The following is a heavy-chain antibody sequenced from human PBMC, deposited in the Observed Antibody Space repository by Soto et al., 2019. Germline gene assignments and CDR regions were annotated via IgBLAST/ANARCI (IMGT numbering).Heavy chain of an antibody. Sequence: QEELVQSGAAVKKPGSSVNVSCKASGGTFASYSITWVRQAPGQRLEWMGEIIPLLKTVNYAQKFQGRVTITGDRSTSTVYMALSRLRSDATAVYYCARDPVDLFGYMDVWGHGTTVTVS. CDR3: ARDPVDLFGYMDV. CDR1: GGTFASYS. V-gene: IGHV1-69*06. CDR2: IIPLLKTV. D-gene: IGHD6-25*01. J-gene: IGHJ6*02.